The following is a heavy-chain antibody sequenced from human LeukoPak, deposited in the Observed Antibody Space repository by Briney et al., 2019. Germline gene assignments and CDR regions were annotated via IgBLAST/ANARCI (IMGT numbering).Heavy chain of an antibody. J-gene: IGHJ5*02. CDR2: ISRGGSDI. Sequence: GGSLRLPCAASGFTSSNYEMNWVRQAPGQGLEWVSYISRGGSDIYYADSVKGRFTISSDNAKNSVYLQMNSLRADDTAIYYCASHYGSGSGNWLDPWGQGTLVTVSS. CDR3: ASHYGSGSGNWLDP. D-gene: IGHD3-10*01. V-gene: IGHV3-48*03. CDR1: GFTSSNYE.